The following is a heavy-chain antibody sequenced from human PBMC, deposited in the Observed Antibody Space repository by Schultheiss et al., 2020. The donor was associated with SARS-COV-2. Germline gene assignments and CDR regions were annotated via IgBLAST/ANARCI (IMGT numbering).Heavy chain of an antibody. CDR3: ARDCYDFWSGYVSYWYFDL. J-gene: IGHJ2*01. CDR1: GGTFSSYA. Sequence: SVKVSCKASGGTFSSYAISWVRQAPGQGLEWMGGIIPIFGTANYAQKFQGRVTITADESTSTAYMELSSLRSEDTAVYYCARDCYDFWSGYVSYWYFDLWGRGTLVTVSS. V-gene: IGHV1-69*13. CDR2: IIPIFGTA. D-gene: IGHD3-3*01.